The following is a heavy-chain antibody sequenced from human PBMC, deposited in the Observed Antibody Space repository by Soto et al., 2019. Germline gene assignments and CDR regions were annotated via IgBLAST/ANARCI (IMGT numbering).Heavy chain of an antibody. CDR3: ARRAWDSYYAIDV. CDR1: GFKYTDFA. D-gene: IGHD3-22*01. V-gene: IGHV3-30*09. J-gene: IGHJ6*02. CDR2: ISYDGSDK. Sequence: VQLVEAGGGEVQPGRSLRLSCAASGFKYTDFALHWVRQAPGKGLEWVAIISYDGSDKYYADSVKGRFVISRDNPKNTLYPEMNSLRPEDTAVSFCARRAWDSYYAIDVWGQGTTVTVFS.